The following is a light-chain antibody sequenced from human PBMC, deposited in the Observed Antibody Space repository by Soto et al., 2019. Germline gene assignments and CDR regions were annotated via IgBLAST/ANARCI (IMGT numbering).Light chain of an antibody. CDR1: QSVSSY. CDR3: QQRSSWPLT. Sequence: EIVLTQSPATLSLSPGERATLSCRSSQSVSSYFAWYQQKPGQAPRLLIYDASNRATGIPARFSGSGSWTDFTLTISSLEPEDFAVYYCQQRSSWPLTFGQGTKVEIK. V-gene: IGKV3-11*01. CDR2: DAS. J-gene: IGKJ1*01.